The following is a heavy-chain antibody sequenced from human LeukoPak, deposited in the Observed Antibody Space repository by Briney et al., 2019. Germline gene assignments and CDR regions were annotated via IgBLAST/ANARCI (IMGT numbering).Heavy chain of an antibody. CDR3: ARQDSSWSFDY. V-gene: IGHV4-59*08. CDR1: GGSINNYY. J-gene: IGHJ4*02. Sequence: SETLSLTCTVSGGSINNYYWSWIRQPPGKGLEWIGHIYYSGSTNYNPSLKSRVTISVDTPKNQFSLKLSSVTAADTAVYYCARQDSSWSFDYWGQGTLVTVSS. CDR2: IYYSGST. D-gene: IGHD6-19*01.